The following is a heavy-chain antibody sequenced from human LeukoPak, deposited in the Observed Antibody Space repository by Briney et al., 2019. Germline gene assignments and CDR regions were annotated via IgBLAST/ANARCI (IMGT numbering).Heavy chain of an antibody. V-gene: IGHV4-59*08. CDR3: ARSPLGYCSSTSCYTDYHYYYMDV. Sequence: SETLSLTCTVSGDSISNYYWSWIRQPPGKGLEWIGYIYYSGSTNYNPSLKSRVTISVDTSKNQFSLKLSSVTAADTAVYYCARSPLGYCSSTSCYTDYHYYYMDVWGKGTTVTVSS. D-gene: IGHD2-2*02. CDR2: IYYSGST. CDR1: GDSISNYY. J-gene: IGHJ6*03.